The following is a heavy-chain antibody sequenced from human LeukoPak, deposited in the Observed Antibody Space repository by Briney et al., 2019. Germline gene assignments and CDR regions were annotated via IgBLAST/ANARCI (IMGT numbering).Heavy chain of an antibody. Sequence: PGGSLRLSCAASGFTFSSYAMSWVRQAPGKGLEWVSAISGSGGSTYYADSVKGRFTISRDNSKNTLYLQMNSLRAEDTAVYYCAKDPESGSYIRYYYGMDVWGQGTTVTVSS. CDR1: GFTFSSYA. J-gene: IGHJ6*02. CDR3: AKDPESGSYIRYYYGMDV. CDR2: ISGSGGST. D-gene: IGHD1-26*01. V-gene: IGHV3-23*01.